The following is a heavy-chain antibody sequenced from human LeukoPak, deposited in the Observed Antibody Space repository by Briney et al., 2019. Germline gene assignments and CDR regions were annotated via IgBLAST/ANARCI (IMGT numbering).Heavy chain of an antibody. CDR2: INAGNGNT. CDR3: ARDPYGSGRAYYMDV. J-gene: IGHJ6*03. V-gene: IGHV1-3*03. Sequence: GASVKVSCKASGYTFTSYAMHWVRQAPGQRLEWMGWINAGNGNTKYSQEFQGRVTITRDTSASTAYMELSSLRSEDMAVYYCARDPYGSGRAYYMDVWGKGTTVTVSS. D-gene: IGHD3-10*01. CDR1: GYTFTSYA.